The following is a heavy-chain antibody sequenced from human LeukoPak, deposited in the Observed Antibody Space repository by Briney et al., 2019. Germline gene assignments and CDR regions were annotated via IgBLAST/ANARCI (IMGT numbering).Heavy chain of an antibody. Sequence: SETLSLTCTVSGGSISSGSYYWSWIRQPAGKGLEWIGRIYTSGSTNCNPSLKSRVTISVDTSKNQFSLKLSSVTAADTAVYYCARVPYYYGSGSYSRGADYWGQGTLVTVSS. V-gene: IGHV4-61*02. CDR1: GGSISSGSYY. J-gene: IGHJ4*02. D-gene: IGHD3-10*01. CDR2: IYTSGST. CDR3: ARVPYYYGSGSYSRGADY.